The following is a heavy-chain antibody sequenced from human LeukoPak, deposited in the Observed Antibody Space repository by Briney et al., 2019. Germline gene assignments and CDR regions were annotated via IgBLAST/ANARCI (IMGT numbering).Heavy chain of an antibody. D-gene: IGHD3-10*01. CDR1: GFIFNDYN. CDR3: ARYFGDPQGMDV. Sequence: GGSLRLSCAASGFIFNDYNMNWVRHAPWKGLEWVSHINGNSITRYYADSVKGRFTISRDNVKNSLYLQMNSLRDEDTAVYYCARYFGDPQGMDVWGQGTTVTVSS. J-gene: IGHJ6*02. CDR2: INGNSITR. V-gene: IGHV3-48*02.